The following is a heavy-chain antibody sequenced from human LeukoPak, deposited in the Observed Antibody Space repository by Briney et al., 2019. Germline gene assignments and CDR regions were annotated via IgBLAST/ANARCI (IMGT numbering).Heavy chain of an antibody. D-gene: IGHD2-2*02. CDR1: GFTFSSYA. V-gene: IGHV3-23*01. CDR3: AKDTSGYCSSTSCYTYYGMDV. CDR2: ISGSGGST. Sequence: GGSLRLSCAASGFTFSSYAMSWVRQAPGKGLKWVSAISGSGGSTYYADSVKGRFTISRDNSKNTLYLQMNSLRAEDTAVYYCAKDTSGYCSSTSCYTYYGMDVWGQGTTVTVSS. J-gene: IGHJ6*02.